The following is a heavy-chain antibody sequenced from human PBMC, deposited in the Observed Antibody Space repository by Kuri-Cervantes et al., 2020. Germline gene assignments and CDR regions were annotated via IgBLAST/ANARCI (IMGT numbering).Heavy chain of an antibody. J-gene: IGHJ2*01. V-gene: IGHV3-30*02. D-gene: IGHD4-23*01. Sequence: GESLKISCAASGFIFSSYGMHWLRQAPGKGLEWVAFIRYDGSNKFYADSVKGRFTLSRDNSKNTLYLQMNSLRAEDTGVYYCVKDRYGGNNRFFDLWGRGTLVTVSS. CDR2: IRYDGSNK. CDR1: GFIFSSYG. CDR3: VKDRYGGNNRFFDL.